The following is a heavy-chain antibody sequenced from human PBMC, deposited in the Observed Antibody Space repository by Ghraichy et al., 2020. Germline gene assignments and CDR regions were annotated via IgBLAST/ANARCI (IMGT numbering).Heavy chain of an antibody. Sequence: ASVKVSCKASGYTFTSYGISWVRQAPGQGLEWMGWISAYNGNTNYAQKLQGRVTMTTDTSTSTAYMELRSLRSDDTAVYYCARATLGLFDWLFPFDYWGQGTLVTVSS. CDR2: ISAYNGNT. CDR1: GYTFTSYG. V-gene: IGHV1-18*04. D-gene: IGHD3-9*01. J-gene: IGHJ4*02. CDR3: ARATLGLFDWLFPFDY.